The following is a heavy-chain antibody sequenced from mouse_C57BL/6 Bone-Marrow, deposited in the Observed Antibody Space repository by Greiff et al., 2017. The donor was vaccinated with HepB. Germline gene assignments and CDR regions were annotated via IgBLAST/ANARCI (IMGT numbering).Heavy chain of an antibody. V-gene: IGHV1-55*01. J-gene: IGHJ4*01. D-gene: IGHD1-1*01. CDR2: IYPGSGST. CDR1: GYTFTSYW. CDR3: ARYTFPGIYYYGISYHYAMDY. Sequence: VQLQQPGAELVKPGASVKMSCKASGYTFTSYWITWVKQRPGQGLEWIGDIYPGSGSTNYNEKFKSKATLTVDTSSSTASMQLSSLTSEDSAVYYCARYTFPGIYYYGISYHYAMDYWGQGTSVTVSS.